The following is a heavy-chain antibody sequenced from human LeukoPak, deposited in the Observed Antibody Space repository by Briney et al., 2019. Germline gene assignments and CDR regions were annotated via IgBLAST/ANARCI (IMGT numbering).Heavy chain of an antibody. D-gene: IGHD3-22*01. CDR1: GFTFSSYA. CDR3: AKDLYYYDSSGYFPTHDAFDI. CDR2: ISGSGGST. V-gene: IGHV3-23*01. J-gene: IGHJ3*02. Sequence: PGGSLRLSCAASGFTFSSYAMSWVRQAPGKGLEWVSAISGSGGSTYYADSLKGRFTISRDNSKNTLYLQMNSPRAEDTAVYYCAKDLYYYDSSGYFPTHDAFDIWGQGTMVTVSS.